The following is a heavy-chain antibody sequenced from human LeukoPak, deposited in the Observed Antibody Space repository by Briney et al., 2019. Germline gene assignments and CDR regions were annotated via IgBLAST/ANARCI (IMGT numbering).Heavy chain of an antibody. D-gene: IGHD1-26*01. J-gene: IGHJ4*02. CDR1: GGSISSGGYY. V-gene: IGHV4-30-2*01. CDR3: AMGTYYEMFDY. CDR2: TYHSGTT. Sequence: PSETLSLTCTISGGSISSGGYYWSWIRQPPGKGLEWIGYTYHSGTTYYNPSLKSRVTISVDRFRNQFSLKLDSVTAADTAVYYCAMGTYYEMFDYWGQGTLVTVSS.